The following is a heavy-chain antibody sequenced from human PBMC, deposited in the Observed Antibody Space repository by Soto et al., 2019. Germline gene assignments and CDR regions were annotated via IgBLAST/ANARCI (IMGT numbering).Heavy chain of an antibody. V-gene: IGHV4-4*07. J-gene: IGHJ4*02. CDR1: GGSISSYY. CDR3: ARDRDEAAFDY. Sequence: QVQLQESGPGLVKPSETLSLTCTVSGGSISSYYWSWIRQPAGKGLEWMGRIYTSGSTNYNPSLKSRVPMSVDTSKHQCSLKLSSVTAADTAVYYCARDRDEAAFDYWGQGTLVTVSS. CDR2: IYTSGST. D-gene: IGHD6-13*01.